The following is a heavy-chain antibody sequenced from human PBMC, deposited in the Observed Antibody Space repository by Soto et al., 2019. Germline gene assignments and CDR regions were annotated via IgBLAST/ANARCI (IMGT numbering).Heavy chain of an antibody. V-gene: IGHV3-7*01. CDR1: GFTFSSYW. D-gene: IGHD2-8*01. J-gene: IGHJ3*02. CDR3: ARHRPILYYSLDAFDI. CDR2: IKQDGSEK. Sequence: PGGSLRLSCAASGFTFSSYWMSWFRQAPGKGLEWVANIKQDGSEKYYVDSVKGRFTISRDNAKNSLYLQMNSLRAEDTAVYYCARHRPILYYSLDAFDIWGQGTMVTVSS.